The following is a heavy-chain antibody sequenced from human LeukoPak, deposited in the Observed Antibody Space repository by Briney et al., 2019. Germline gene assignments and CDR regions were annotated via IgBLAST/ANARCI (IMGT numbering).Heavy chain of an antibody. CDR1: GYIFTGYY. D-gene: IGHD3-22*01. Sequence: ASVKVSCKASGYIFTGYYMHWVRQAPGQGLEWMGWINPNSGDTNYAQKFQGRVTMTRDTSVSTAYMELSRLRSEDTAVYYCARSSGYYSSLFYMHVWGKGTTVTVSS. J-gene: IGHJ6*03. V-gene: IGHV1-2*02. CDR2: INPNSGDT. CDR3: ARSSGYYSSLFYMHV.